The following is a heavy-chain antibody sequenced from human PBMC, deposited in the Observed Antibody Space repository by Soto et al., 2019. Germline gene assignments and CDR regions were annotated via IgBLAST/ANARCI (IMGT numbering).Heavy chain of an antibody. CDR1: GFTFSNFG. D-gene: IGHD1-1*01. V-gene: IGHV3-48*01. J-gene: IGHJ4*02. CDR3: ATSFITTIGTTA. Sequence: EVELLESGGGLVHPGGSLRLSCEASGFTFSNFGINWVRQAPGKGLEWVSHISSSSTTIYYAESVKGRFTISRDNAKNSLYLQMSSLRGEDTAVYYCATSFITTIGTTAWGQGTLVTVSS. CDR2: ISSSSTTI.